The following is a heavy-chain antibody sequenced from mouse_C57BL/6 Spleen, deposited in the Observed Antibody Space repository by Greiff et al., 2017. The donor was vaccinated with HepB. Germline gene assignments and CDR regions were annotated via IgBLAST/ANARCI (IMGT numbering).Heavy chain of an antibody. CDR1: GYTFTSYW. CDR2: IHPNSGST. J-gene: IGHJ4*01. Sequence: VQLQQPGAELVKPGASVKLSCKASGYTFTSYWMHWVKQRPGQGLEWIGMIHPNSGSTNYNEKFKSKATLTVDKSSSTAYMQLSSLTSEDSAVYYCARGYYGSSLYYAMDYWGQGTSVTVSS. D-gene: IGHD1-1*01. CDR3: ARGYYGSSLYYAMDY. V-gene: IGHV1-64*01.